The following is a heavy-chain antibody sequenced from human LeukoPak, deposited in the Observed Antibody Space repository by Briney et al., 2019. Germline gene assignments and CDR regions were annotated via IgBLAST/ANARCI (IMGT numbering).Heavy chain of an antibody. CDR1: GFTFSSYA. D-gene: IGHD2-2*01. Sequence: GRSLRLSCAASGFTFSSYAMHWVRQAPGKGLERVAVISYDGSNKYYADSVKGRFTISRDNSKNTLYLQMNSLRAEDTAVYYCARDAYPYCSSTSCYRVSGMDVWGQGTTVTVSS. CDR2: ISYDGSNK. J-gene: IGHJ6*02. V-gene: IGHV3-30-3*01. CDR3: ARDAYPYCSSTSCYRVSGMDV.